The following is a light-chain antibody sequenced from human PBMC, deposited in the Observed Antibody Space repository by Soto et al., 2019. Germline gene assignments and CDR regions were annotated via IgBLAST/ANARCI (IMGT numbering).Light chain of an antibody. CDR2: DVS. CDR3: SSYTSSSPWV. Sequence: QSALTQPASVSGSPGQSITISCTGTSSDVGGYNYVSWYQQHPGKAPKLMIYDVSNRPSGVSNRFSGSKSGNTASLTISGFQAEDEADYYCSSYTSSSPWVFGGGTQLTVL. J-gene: IGLJ3*02. V-gene: IGLV2-14*01. CDR1: SSDVGGYNY.